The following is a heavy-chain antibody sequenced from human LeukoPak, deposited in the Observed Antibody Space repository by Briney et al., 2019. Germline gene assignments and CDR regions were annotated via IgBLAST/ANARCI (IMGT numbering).Heavy chain of an antibody. V-gene: IGHV3-23*01. CDR2: ISGSGGST. J-gene: IGHJ4*02. D-gene: IGHD5-18*01. Sequence: GGSLRLSCAASGFTFSSYAMSWVRQAPGKGLEWVSTISGSGGSTQYADSVKGRFTISRDNSKNTLYLQMNSLRAEDTAVYYCAKDLYSYGLSGLGYWGQGTLVTVSS. CDR1: GFTFSSYA. CDR3: AKDLYSYGLSGLGY.